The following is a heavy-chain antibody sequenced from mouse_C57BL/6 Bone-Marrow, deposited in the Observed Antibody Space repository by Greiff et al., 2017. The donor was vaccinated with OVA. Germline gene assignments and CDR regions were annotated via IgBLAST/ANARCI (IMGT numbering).Heavy chain of an antibody. J-gene: IGHJ1*03. D-gene: IGHD1-1*01. CDR3: ERFQVDCAYWYFDV. V-gene: IGHV1-9*01. CDR1: GYTFTGYW. Sequence: VQLQQSGAELMKPGASVKLSCKATGYTFTGYWIAWVKQRPGHGLEWIGEILPGSGSTNYNEKFKGKATFTADTSSNTAYMQLSSLTTEDSAIYYCERFQVDCAYWYFDVWGTGTTVTVSS. CDR2: ILPGSGST.